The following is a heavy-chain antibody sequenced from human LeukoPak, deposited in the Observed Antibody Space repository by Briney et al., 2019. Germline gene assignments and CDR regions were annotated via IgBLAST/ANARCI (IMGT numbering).Heavy chain of an antibody. D-gene: IGHD3-10*01. CDR2: IFYSGST. V-gene: IGHV4-59*01. CDR3: TRVSVHGYSDY. Sequence: PSETLSLTCSVSGGSISSYYWSWLRQPPGKGLEWIGYIFYSGSTKYNPSLTSRVSISVDMSKSQFSLKLNSVTAADTAVYYCTRVSVHGYSDYWGQGTLVTVSS. J-gene: IGHJ4*02. CDR1: GGSISSYY.